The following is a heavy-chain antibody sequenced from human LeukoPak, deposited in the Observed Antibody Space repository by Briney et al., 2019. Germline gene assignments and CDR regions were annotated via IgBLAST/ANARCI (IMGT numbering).Heavy chain of an antibody. J-gene: IGHJ4*02. Sequence: VASVKVSCKASGYTFTSYAMHWVRQAPGQRLEWMGWINAGNGYTKYSQKFHGRVTITRDTSASTAYMELSSLRSEDTAMYYCARPLAVAGFDYWGQGTLVTVSS. CDR2: INAGNGYT. CDR1: GYTFTSYA. V-gene: IGHV1-3*01. CDR3: ARPLAVAGFDY. D-gene: IGHD6-19*01.